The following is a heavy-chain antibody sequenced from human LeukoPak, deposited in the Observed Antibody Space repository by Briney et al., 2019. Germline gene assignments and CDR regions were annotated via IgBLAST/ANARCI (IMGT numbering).Heavy chain of an antibody. D-gene: IGHD3-3*01. Sequence: SETLSLXCAVYGGSFSGYYWSWIRQPPGKGLEWIGEINHSGSTNYNPSLKSRVTISIDTSKNQFSLKLSSVTAADTAVYYCARGGGYDFWTGSNYYYYYMEVWDKGTTVTVSS. CDR2: INHSGST. CDR1: GGSFSGYY. CDR3: ARGGGYDFWTGSNYYYYYMEV. V-gene: IGHV4-34*01. J-gene: IGHJ6*03.